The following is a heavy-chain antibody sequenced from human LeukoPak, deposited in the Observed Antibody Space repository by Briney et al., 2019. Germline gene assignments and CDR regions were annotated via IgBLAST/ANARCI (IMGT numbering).Heavy chain of an antibody. J-gene: IGHJ3*02. CDR3: ARVSLRQWLVRAFDI. D-gene: IGHD6-19*01. CDR2: INPNSGGT. V-gene: IGHV1-2*02. Sequence: ASVKVPCKASGYTFTGYYMHWVRQAPGQGLEWMGWINPNSGGTNYAQKFQGRVTMTRDTSISTAYMELSRLRSGDTAVYYCARVSLRQWLVRAFDIWGQGTMVTVSS. CDR1: GYTFTGYY.